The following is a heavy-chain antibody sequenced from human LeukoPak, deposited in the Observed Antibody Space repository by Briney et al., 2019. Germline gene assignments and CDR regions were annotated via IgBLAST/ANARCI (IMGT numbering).Heavy chain of an antibody. CDR1: GVSISSDKYY. CDR2: MYYSGST. D-gene: IGHD2-21*01. CDR3: ATPYCGTICSLDVFDI. V-gene: IGHV4-31*03. Sequence: PSQTLSLTCTVSGVSISSDKYYWSWIRQRPGKGLEWIGYMYYSGSTSYNPSLKSRVSISLGTPKNQFSLKLTSVTAADTAVYYCATPYCGTICSLDVFDIWGQGTMVTVSS. J-gene: IGHJ3*02.